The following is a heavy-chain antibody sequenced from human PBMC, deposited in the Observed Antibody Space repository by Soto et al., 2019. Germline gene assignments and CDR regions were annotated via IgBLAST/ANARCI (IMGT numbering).Heavy chain of an antibody. Sequence: QVQLQESGPGLVKPSETLSLTYTVYGGSISSYYWSWIRQPPGKGLQWIGYIYYSGSTNYNPSLTSRVTISVDTSKNPFSLKLSSGTAADTPVYYCASRFDCWGQGTLVTVSS. V-gene: IGHV4-59*01. CDR3: ASRFDC. CDR1: GGSISSYY. CDR2: IYYSGST. J-gene: IGHJ4*02.